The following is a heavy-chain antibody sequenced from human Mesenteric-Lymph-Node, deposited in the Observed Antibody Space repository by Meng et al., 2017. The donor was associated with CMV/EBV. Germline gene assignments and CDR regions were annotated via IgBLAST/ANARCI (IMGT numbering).Heavy chain of an antibody. CDR1: GFSLSTNGVG. V-gene: IGHV2-5*01. J-gene: IGHJ4*02. Sequence: SGPTLVKPTQTLTLTCTFSGFSLSTNGVGVGWIRQPPGKALDWLALLYWNDDKRYSPSLKSRLTITKDTSKNQVVLTMTNMDPVDTATYYCAHRRHDYDYGGSYVDYWGQGTLVTVSS. CDR3: AHRRHDYDYGGSYVDY. D-gene: IGHD4-23*01. CDR2: LYWNDDK.